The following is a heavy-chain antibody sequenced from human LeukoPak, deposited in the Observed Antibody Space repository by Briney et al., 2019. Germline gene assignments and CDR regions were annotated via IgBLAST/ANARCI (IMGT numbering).Heavy chain of an antibody. V-gene: IGHV4-61*02. CDR2: IYTSGST. CDR1: GASITSESYY. J-gene: IGHJ4*02. Sequence: PSQTLSLTCSVSGASITSESYYWTWIRQPAGKGLEWIGRIYTSGSTNYNPSLKSRVTISVDTSKNQFSLKLSSVTAADTAVYYCARVGSWYSSGWEDDYWGQGTLVTVSS. D-gene: IGHD6-19*01. CDR3: ARVGSWYSSGWEDDY.